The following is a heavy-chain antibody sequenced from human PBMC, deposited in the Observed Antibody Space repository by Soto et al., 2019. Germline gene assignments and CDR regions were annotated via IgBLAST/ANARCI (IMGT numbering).Heavy chain of an antibody. J-gene: IGHJ3*01. CDR3: ARGDRVGFDL. D-gene: IGHD1-26*01. V-gene: IGHV3-74*01. CDR1: GFTFDYYW. Sequence: EVQLVESGGGLVQPGESLRLSCAASGFTFDYYWMHWVRQAPGKGVVWVSRVHSDGTTTTYADSVKGRFTISRDNARNTVSLQLSSLRAEDTAIYYCARGDRVGFDLWGHGTVVTVSS. CDR2: VHSDGTTT.